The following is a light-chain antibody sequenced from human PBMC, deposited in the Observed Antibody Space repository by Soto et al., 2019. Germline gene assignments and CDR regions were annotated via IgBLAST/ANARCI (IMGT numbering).Light chain of an antibody. Sequence: DIVMTQSPLSLPVTPGEPASISCRSSQSLLHSNGYNYLDWYLQKPGQSPQLLIYLGSNRASGVPDRFSGSGSGTDFTLKISRVEAEDVGVYYCMQALQTPRTFGVGTKLEIK. V-gene: IGKV2-28*01. CDR1: QSLLHSNGYNY. CDR3: MQALQTPRT. J-gene: IGKJ2*01. CDR2: LGS.